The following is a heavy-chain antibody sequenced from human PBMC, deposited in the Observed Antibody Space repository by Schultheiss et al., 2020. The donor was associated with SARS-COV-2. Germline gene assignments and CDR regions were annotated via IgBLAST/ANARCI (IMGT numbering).Heavy chain of an antibody. D-gene: IGHD3-16*01. J-gene: IGHJ6*03. CDR3: ARHGDYYYSYMDV. CDR1: GFTFSSYS. CDR2: ISSSSSYI. V-gene: IGHV3-21*01. Sequence: GGSLRLSCAASGFTFSSYSMNWVRQAPGKGLEWVSSISSSSSYIYYADSVKGRFTISRDNAKNTLYLQMNSLRVEDTAVYYCARHGDYYYSYMDVWGKGTTVTVSS.